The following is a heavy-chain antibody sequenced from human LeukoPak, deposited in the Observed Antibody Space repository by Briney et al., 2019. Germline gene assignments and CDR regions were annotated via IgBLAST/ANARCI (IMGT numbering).Heavy chain of an antibody. CDR1: GFTVSSNY. CDR3: ARDGGYYYDSSGYYFSAFDI. V-gene: IGHV3-21*01. D-gene: IGHD3-22*01. CDR2: ISSSSSYI. J-gene: IGHJ3*02. Sequence: GGSLRLSCAASGFTVSSNYMSWVRQAPGKGLEWVSSISSSSSYIYYADSVKGRFTISRDNAKNSLYLQMNSLRAEDTAVYYCARDGGYYYDSSGYYFSAFDIWGQGTMVTVSS.